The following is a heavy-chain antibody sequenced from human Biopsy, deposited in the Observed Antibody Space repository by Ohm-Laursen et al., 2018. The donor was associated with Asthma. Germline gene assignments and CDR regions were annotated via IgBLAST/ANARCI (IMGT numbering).Heavy chain of an antibody. CDR3: ARVAYGDLTCFDP. V-gene: IGHV3-74*01. CDR1: GFTFSSYW. CDR2: INSDGSST. Sequence: SLRLSRSASGFTFSSYWMHWVRQAPGKGLVWVSRINSDGSSTSYADSVKGRFTISRDNAKNTLYLQMNSLRAEDTAVYYCARVAYGDLTCFDPWGQGTLATVSS. D-gene: IGHD4-17*01. J-gene: IGHJ5*02.